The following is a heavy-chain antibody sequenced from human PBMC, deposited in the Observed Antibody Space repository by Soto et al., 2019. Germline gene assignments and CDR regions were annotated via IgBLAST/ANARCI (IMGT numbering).Heavy chain of an antibody. V-gene: IGHV4-59*08. CDR2: IYYSGST. CDR3: ARHGRGSYSQKTYYYMDV. D-gene: IGHD3-10*01. J-gene: IGHJ6*03. Sequence: SETLSLTCTVSGGSISSYYWSWIRQPPGKGLEWIGYIYYSGSTNYNPSLKSRVTISVDTSKNQFSLKLSSVTAADTAVYYCARHGRGSYSQKTYYYMDVWGKGTTVTVSS. CDR1: GGSISSYY.